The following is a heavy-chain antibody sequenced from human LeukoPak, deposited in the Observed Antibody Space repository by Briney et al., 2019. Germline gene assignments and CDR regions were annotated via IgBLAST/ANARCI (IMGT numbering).Heavy chain of an antibody. Sequence: PSETLSLTCTVSGGSISSSSYYWGWIRQPPGKGLEWIGSIYYSGSTYYNPSLKSRVTISVDASKNQFSLKLSSVTAADTAVYYCARRAYYDSSGIYYWGQGTLVTVSS. D-gene: IGHD3-22*01. CDR1: GGSISSSSYY. J-gene: IGHJ4*02. V-gene: IGHV4-39*01. CDR3: ARRAYYDSSGIYY. CDR2: IYYSGST.